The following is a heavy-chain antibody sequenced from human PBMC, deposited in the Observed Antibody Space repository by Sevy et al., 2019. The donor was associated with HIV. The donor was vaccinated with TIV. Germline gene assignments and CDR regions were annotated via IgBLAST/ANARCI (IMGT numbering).Heavy chain of an antibody. D-gene: IGHD2-15*01. J-gene: IGHJ4*02. V-gene: IGHV3-33*06. CDR3: AKDLRRGSSGFDY. CDR2: IWYDGTNK. CDR1: GFTFSSFA. Sequence: GGSLRLSCAASGFTFSSFAMHWVRQAPGKGLEWVTVIWYDGTNKYYADSVKGRFTISRDNSKNTVNLQMNSLRAEDTAVYSCAKDLRRGSSGFDYWGPGTLVTVSS.